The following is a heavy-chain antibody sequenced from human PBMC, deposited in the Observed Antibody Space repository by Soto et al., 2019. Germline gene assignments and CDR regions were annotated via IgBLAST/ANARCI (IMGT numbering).Heavy chain of an antibody. D-gene: IGHD6-13*01. CDR3: ARTSAAGKYYYGMDV. Sequence: GESLEISCKGSGYSFTSYWIGWVRQMPGKGLEWMGIIYPGDSDTRYSPSFQGQVTISADKSISTAYLQWSSLKASDTAMYYCARTSAAGKYYYGMDVWGQGTTVTVS. V-gene: IGHV5-51*01. CDR2: IYPGDSDT. J-gene: IGHJ6*02. CDR1: GYSFTSYW.